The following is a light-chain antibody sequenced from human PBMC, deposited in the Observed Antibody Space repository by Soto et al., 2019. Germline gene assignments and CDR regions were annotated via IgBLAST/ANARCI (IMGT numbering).Light chain of an antibody. CDR2: GAS. Sequence: EIVLTQSPGTLALSPGEGATLSCRASQSVSKYLAWYQQKPGQAPRLLIYGASSRATGIPDSFSGSGSGTDFTLTISRLEPEDFAVYYCQQYGGSPQTFGPGPKV. J-gene: IGKJ1*01. V-gene: IGKV3-20*01. CDR1: QSVSKY. CDR3: QQYGGSPQT.